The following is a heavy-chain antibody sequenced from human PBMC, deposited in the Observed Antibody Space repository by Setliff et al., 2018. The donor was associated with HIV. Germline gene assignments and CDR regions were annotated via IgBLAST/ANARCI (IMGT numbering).Heavy chain of an antibody. CDR1: GGSISSYY. CDR3: AARKLSAAAFDY. D-gene: IGHD6-13*01. CDR2: IYKNGNT. V-gene: IGHV4-4*09. Sequence: SETLSLTCTVSGGSISSYYWSWIRQPPGKGLEWIGWIYKNGNTNYNPSLTSRLTISVDTSKNQFSLKLSSVTAADTAMYYCAARKLSAAAFDYWGQGSLVTVSS. J-gene: IGHJ4*02.